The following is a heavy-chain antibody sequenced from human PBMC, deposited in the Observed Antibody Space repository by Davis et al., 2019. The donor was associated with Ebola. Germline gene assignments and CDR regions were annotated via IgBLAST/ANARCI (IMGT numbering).Heavy chain of an antibody. V-gene: IGHV5-51*01. D-gene: IGHD2/OR15-2a*01. CDR2: IYPGDSDT. CDR3: ARQASLYGNIDY. CDR1: GYSLTTYW. J-gene: IGHJ4*02. Sequence: GESLKISCKGSGYSLTTYWIAWVRQTPAKGLEWMGIIYPGDSDTRYSPSFEGQVTISVDRSISTAYLQWSSLKASDTALYYCARQASLYGNIDYWGQGTLVTVSS.